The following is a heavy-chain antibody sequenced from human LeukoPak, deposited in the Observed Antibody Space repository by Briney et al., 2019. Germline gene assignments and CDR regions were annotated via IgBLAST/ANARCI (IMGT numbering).Heavy chain of an antibody. J-gene: IGHJ3*02. V-gene: IGHV1-58*01. D-gene: IGHD4-17*01. CDR3: AAGMHPGNNDYGPRPYDAFDI. Sequence: GASVKVSCKASGFTFSSSAVQWVRQARGQRLEWIGWIVVGSGSTDYAQKFQETVTITRDMSTSTAYMELSSLRSEDTAVYYCAAGMHPGNNDYGPRPYDAFDIWGQGTMVTVSS. CDR2: IVVGSGST. CDR1: GFTFSSSA.